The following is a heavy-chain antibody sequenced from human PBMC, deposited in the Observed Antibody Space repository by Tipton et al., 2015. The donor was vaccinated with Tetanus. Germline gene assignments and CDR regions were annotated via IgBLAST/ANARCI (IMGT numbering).Heavy chain of an antibody. Sequence: SLRLSCAASGFTFRSYWMSWVRQAPGKGLEWVANIKEDGSETNYVDSVKGRFTISRDSAKSSLYLQMNSLRAEDTAVYYCAKYESGSMFDPWGQGTLVTVSS. V-gene: IGHV3-7*01. D-gene: IGHD5-12*01. CDR3: AKYESGSMFDP. CDR1: GFTFRSYW. CDR2: IKEDGSET. J-gene: IGHJ5*02.